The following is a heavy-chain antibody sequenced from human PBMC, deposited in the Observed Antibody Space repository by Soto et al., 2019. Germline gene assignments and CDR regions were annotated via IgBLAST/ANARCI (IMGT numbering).Heavy chain of an antibody. J-gene: IGHJ4*02. V-gene: IGHV1-18*01. D-gene: IGHD3-16*01. CDR3: ANATWVQLCEF. CDR2: ISAYSGDT. Sequence: QIQLVQSGAELKKPGASVKVSCKASGYDFITYGITWVRQAPGQGLEWMGWISAYSGDTNYAQKFQGRVTMTTDTSTSTAYMELRGLRSDDTAMYYCANATWVQLCEFWGQGTLVTVSS. CDR1: GYDFITYG.